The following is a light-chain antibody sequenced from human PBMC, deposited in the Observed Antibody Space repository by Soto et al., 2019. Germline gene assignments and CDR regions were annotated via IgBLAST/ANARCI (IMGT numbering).Light chain of an antibody. CDR2: GAS. CDR3: QQYNNWPRGT. CDR1: QSVSNN. V-gene: IGKV3-15*01. Sequence: EIVMTQSPATLSVSPGERATLSCRASQSVSNNLAWYQQKPGQDPRLLIYGASTRATGIPARFSGSGSGTEFTLTISSLQSEDFAVYYCQQYNNWPRGTFGQGTKVEIK. J-gene: IGKJ1*01.